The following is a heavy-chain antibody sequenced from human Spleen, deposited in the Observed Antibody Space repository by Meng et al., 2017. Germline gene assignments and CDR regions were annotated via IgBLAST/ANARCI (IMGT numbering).Heavy chain of an antibody. CDR3: AREGRSHQVGVSVY. CDR1: GGSISSDDYY. D-gene: IGHD2-21*01. Sequence: QVQLQESGPGLVKPSHTLSHTRTVSGGSISSDDYYWSWIRQPPGKGLEWIGYIYNSGSTYYNPSLKSRVTISVDTSKNQFSLKLRFVTAADTAVYYCAREGRSHQVGVSVYWGQGNLVTVSS. V-gene: IGHV4-30-4*01. CDR2: IYNSGST. J-gene: IGHJ4*02.